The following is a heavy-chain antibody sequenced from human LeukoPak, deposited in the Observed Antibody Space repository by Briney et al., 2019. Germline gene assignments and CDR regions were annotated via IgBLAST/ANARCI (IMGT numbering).Heavy chain of an antibody. J-gene: IGHJ4*02. CDR2: IYYSGST. CDR1: GGSISSYY. Sequence: PSETLSLTCTVSGGSISSYYWSWIRQPPGKGLEWIGYIYYSGSTNYNPSLKSRVTISVDTSKNQFSLKLSSVTAADTAVYYCARGSHYDFWSGYSAPGQFDYWSQGTLVTVSS. D-gene: IGHD3-3*01. V-gene: IGHV4-59*01. CDR3: ARGSHYDFWSGYSAPGQFDY.